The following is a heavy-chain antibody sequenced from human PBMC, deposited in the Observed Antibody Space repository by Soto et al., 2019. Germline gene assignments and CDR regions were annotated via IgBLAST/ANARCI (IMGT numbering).Heavy chain of an antibody. V-gene: IGHV3-49*04. Sequence: GGSLRLSCTASGFTFGDYAMSWVRQAPGKGLEWVGFIRSKAYGGTTEYAASVKGRFTISRDDSKSIAYLQMNRLKTEDTAVYYCTRGGSSSWYRGDLGAFYIWGQGTMVTLSS. CDR2: IRSKAYGGTT. J-gene: IGHJ3*02. D-gene: IGHD6-13*01. CDR1: GFTFGDYA. CDR3: TRGGSSSWYRGDLGAFYI.